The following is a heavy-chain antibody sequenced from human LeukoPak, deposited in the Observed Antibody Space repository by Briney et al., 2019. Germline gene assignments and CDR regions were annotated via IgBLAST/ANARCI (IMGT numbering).Heavy chain of an antibody. V-gene: IGHV4-34*01. D-gene: IGHD5-18*01. CDR1: GGSFSGYY. Sequence: SETLSLTCAVYGGSFSGYYWSWIRQPPGKGLEWIGEINHSGSTNYNPSLKSRVTISVDATKNQFSLKLISVTAADTAVYYCARPLDTTLFNPFEIWGQGTMVTVSS. CDR2: INHSGST. J-gene: IGHJ3*02. CDR3: ARPLDTTLFNPFEI.